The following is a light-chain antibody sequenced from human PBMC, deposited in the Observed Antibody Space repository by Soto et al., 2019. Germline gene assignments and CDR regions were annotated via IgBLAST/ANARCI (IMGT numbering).Light chain of an antibody. Sequence: EIVLTQSPGTQSLSPGERATLSCRASQSNASSHLAWYRQKPGQTPRLLIYDASSRATGIPDRISGSGSGTDFTLTISRLEPEDFAVYYCQQYGSAPFTFGPGTKVDIK. CDR3: QQYGSAPFT. CDR2: DAS. CDR1: QSNASSH. J-gene: IGKJ3*01. V-gene: IGKV3-20*01.